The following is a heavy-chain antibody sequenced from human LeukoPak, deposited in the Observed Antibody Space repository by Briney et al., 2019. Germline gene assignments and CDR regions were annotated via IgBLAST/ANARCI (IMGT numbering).Heavy chain of an antibody. CDR3: ARDSGLYGSSGYDGFDI. Sequence: GGSLRLSCTASGFTFSSHWMHWVRQAPGKGLVWVSRINSDGSSTNYADSVKGRFTISRDNAKNTLYLQMNSLRAEDTAVYYCARDSGLYGSSGYDGFDIWGQGTMVTVSS. CDR1: GFTFSSHW. J-gene: IGHJ3*02. V-gene: IGHV3-74*01. CDR2: INSDGSST. D-gene: IGHD3-22*01.